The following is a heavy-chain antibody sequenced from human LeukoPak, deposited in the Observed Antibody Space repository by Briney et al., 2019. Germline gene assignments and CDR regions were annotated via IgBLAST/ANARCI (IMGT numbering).Heavy chain of an antibody. D-gene: IGHD6-13*01. Sequence: ASVKVSCKASGYTFTGYYMHWVRQAPGQGLEWMGWINPNSGGTNYAQKFQGRVTMTRDTSVSTAYMELSRLRSDDTAVYYCARAISAAAAGLNWFDPWGQGTLVTVSS. CDR1: GYTFTGYY. CDR2: INPNSGGT. CDR3: ARAISAAAAGLNWFDP. J-gene: IGHJ5*02. V-gene: IGHV1-2*02.